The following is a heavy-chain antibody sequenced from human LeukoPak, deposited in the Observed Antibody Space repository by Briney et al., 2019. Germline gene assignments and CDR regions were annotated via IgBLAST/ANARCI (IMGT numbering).Heavy chain of an antibody. J-gene: IGHJ6*03. CDR1: EGTFNNYA. CDR2: IIPIFGIA. V-gene: IGHV1-69*01. CDR3: ARDHVVLAPGGYYYHYMDV. D-gene: IGHD3-3*02. Sequence: SVKVSCKASEGTFNNYAISWLRQAHGQGLEWMGGIIPIFGIANYAQKFQGRVTITADESTSTAYMELSSLRSEDTAVYYCARDHVVLAPGGYYYHYMDVWGKGTTVTVSS.